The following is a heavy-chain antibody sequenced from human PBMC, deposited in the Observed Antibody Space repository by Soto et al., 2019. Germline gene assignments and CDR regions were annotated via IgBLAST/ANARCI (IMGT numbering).Heavy chain of an antibody. CDR3: ARRPDGYNYGFDY. CDR2: ICPGDSDT. J-gene: IGHJ4*02. V-gene: IGHV5-51*01. CDR1: GYSFTSYW. Sequence: GESLKISCKGSGYSFTSYWIGWVRQMPGKGLEWMGIICPGDSDTSYSPSFQGQVTISADKSISTAYLQWSSLKASDTAMYYCARRPDGYNYGFDYWGQGTLVTVSS. D-gene: IGHD5-12*01.